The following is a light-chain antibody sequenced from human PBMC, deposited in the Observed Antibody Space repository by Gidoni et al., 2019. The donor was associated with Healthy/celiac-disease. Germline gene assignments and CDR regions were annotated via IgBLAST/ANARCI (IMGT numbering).Light chain of an antibody. J-gene: IGKJ1*01. CDR1: QSVSSN. CDR3: QQYNYWPGT. CDR2: GAS. Sequence: EIVMTQSPATLSVSPGERATLSCSASQSVSSNLAWYQQKPGQAPRLLIYGASTRATGIPARFSGSGSGTEFTLTISSLQSEDFAVYYCQQYNYWPGTFGQGTKVEIK. V-gene: IGKV3-15*01.